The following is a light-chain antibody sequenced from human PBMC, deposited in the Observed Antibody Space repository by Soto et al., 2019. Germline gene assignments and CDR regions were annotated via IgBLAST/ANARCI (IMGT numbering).Light chain of an antibody. CDR3: SSYTDRSTNTWV. CDR1: SSNTGAGYN. V-gene: IGLV1-40*01. Sequence: QSVLTQPPSVSGAPGQRVTISCTGSSSNTGAGYNVHWYQQLPGTAPKLLIFDNRHRPSGVPDRFSGSKSGTSASLAITGLQAEDEGDYYCSSYTDRSTNTWVFGGGTKLTVL. J-gene: IGLJ3*02. CDR2: DNR.